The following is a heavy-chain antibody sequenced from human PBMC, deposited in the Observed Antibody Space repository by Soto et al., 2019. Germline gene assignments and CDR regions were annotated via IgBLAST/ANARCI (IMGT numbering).Heavy chain of an antibody. CDR1: GGSTSSSNYQ. J-gene: IGHJ4*02. CDR3: ARLKTYGILHKSDY. V-gene: IGHV4-39*07. CDR2: INHSGST. D-gene: IGHD3-9*01. Sequence: SETLSLTCTVSGGSTSSSNYQWVWIRQPPGTGLGWIGEINHSGSTNYNPSLKSRVTISVDRSKNQFSLKLSSVTAADTAVYYCARLKTYGILHKSDYWGQGSLVTVST.